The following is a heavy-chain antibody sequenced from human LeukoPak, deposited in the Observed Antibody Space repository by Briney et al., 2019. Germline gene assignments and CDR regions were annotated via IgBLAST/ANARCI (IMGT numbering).Heavy chain of an antibody. D-gene: IGHD2-8*01. J-gene: IGHJ5*02. CDR2: NYYSGSN. CDR1: GGSISSSSYY. V-gene: IGHV4-39*07. Sequence: SETLSLTCTVSGGSISSSSYYWGWIRQPPGKGLEWIVSNYYSGSNYYNPSLKSRATISVDTTKNQFSLKLSSVTAADTAVYYCARGIVLMVYATQLINWFDPWGQGTLVTVSS. CDR3: ARGIVLMVYATQLINWFDP.